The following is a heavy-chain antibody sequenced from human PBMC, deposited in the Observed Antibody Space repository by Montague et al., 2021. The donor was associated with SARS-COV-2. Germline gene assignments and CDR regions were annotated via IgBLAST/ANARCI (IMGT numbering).Heavy chain of an antibody. CDR3: ARHPPGHYDRSGIYKLYWYFDV. Sequence: TLSLTCTVSGASVTTGHYSWSWIRQPAGKGLEWIGRVYPSGNTNYNPSLRSRVSISVDMSKNQISLKLNSVTAADTAVYYCARHPPGHYDRSGIYKLYWYFDVWGRGTLVTVSS. CDR1: GASVTTGHYS. V-gene: IGHV4-61*02. J-gene: IGHJ2*01. D-gene: IGHD3-22*01. CDR2: VYPSGNT.